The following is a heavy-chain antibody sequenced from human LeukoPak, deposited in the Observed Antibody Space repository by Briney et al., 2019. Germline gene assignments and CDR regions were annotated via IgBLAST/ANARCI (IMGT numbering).Heavy chain of an antibody. V-gene: IGHV3-7*01. J-gene: IGHJ3*01. CDR2: INQDGSEK. Sequence: TGGSLRLSCAASGFTFSRDEMTWVRQAPGKGLEWVANINQDGSEKYYVDSVKGRFTISRDNAKNSLYLQMNSLRAEDTTVYYCARGRDTFDFWGQGTMVTVSS. CDR3: ARGRDTFDF. CDR1: GFTFSRDE.